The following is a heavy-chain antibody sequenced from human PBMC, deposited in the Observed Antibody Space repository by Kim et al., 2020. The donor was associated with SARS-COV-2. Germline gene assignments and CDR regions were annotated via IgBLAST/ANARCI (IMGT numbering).Heavy chain of an antibody. Sequence: SETLSLTCDVSGASISSGSYSWSWIRQSPGQGLEWIASIYQSGGTYYTPSLKSRLSISMDRSRNRFSLTLISVTAADTAVYYCARGPYSAYFDYWGQATL. CDR1: GASISSGSYS. CDR2: IYQSGGT. D-gene: IGHD4-4*01. CDR3: ARGPYSAYFDY. V-gene: IGHV4-30-2*06. J-gene: IGHJ4*02.